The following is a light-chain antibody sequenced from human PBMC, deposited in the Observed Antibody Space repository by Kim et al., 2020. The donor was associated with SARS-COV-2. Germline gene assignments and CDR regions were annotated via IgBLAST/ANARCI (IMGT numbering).Light chain of an antibody. V-gene: IGKV3-15*01. Sequence: VSPGERATHSCWASQSVRSNLAWYRQKPGQTLTLLIYNATTRATGIPARISGSGSETEFTLTISSLQSEDFVVYYCQQYENWPLTFGGGTKVDIK. J-gene: IGKJ4*01. CDR3: QQYENWPLT. CDR1: QSVRSN. CDR2: NAT.